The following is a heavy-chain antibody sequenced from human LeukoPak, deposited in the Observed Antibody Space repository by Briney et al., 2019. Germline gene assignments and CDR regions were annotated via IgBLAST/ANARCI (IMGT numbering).Heavy chain of an antibody. CDR2: IRFDGNHK. V-gene: IGHV3-30*02. J-gene: IGHJ4*02. CDR1: GFTFSDYD. D-gene: IGHD2/OR15-2a*01. CDR3: AKGYDITTYYLDY. Sequence: GGSLRLSCAASGFTFSDYDIHWVRQAPGKVQEWVAFIRFDGNHKYYADSVKGRFTVSRDNSKNTLYLQMNSLRPEDTAVYYCAKGYDITTYYLDYWGQGTLVTVST.